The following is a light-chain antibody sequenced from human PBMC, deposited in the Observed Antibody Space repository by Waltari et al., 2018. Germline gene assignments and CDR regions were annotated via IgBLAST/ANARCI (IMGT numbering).Light chain of an antibody. V-gene: IGKV1-12*01. CDR1: QDIYSR. CDR2: VAS. CDR3: QQTDRFPLT. Sequence: DIQMTQSPSFVSASVGDRVTITCRASQDIYSRLAWYQQKPGGAPQLLIYVASTLQSGVPSRFRGSGSGTEFTLTITSLQPDDFATYFCQQTDRFPLTFGGGTKVEIK. J-gene: IGKJ4*01.